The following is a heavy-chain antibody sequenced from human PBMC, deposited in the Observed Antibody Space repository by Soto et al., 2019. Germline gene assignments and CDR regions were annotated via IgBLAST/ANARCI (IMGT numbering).Heavy chain of an antibody. CDR2: VSQSGRI. Sequence: QVQLQQWGAGLLKPSETLSLNCGVLGGSFSDYDWTWVRQSPGRGLEWIGAVSQSGRITYNPSLKSRFTISGYTAKNQFSLRLTSVTAADTAVYFCAGYSSSFVGFEVWGHGTEVTVAS. V-gene: IGHV4-34*01. CDR3: AGYSSSFVGFEV. J-gene: IGHJ3*01. CDR1: GGSFSDYD. D-gene: IGHD3-10*01.